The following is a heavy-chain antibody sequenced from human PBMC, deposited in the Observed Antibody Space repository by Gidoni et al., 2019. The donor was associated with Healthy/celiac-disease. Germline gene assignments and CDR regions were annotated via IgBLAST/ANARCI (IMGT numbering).Heavy chain of an antibody. CDR3: ARDFASNPGAFDI. Sequence: EVQLVESGGGLVKPGGSLRLSCAASGFTFSSYSMNWVRQAPGKGLEWVSSISSSSSYIYYADSVKGRFTISRDNAKNSLYLQMNILRAEDTAVYYCARDFASNPGAFDIWGQGTMVTVSS. V-gene: IGHV3-21*01. J-gene: IGHJ3*02. CDR2: ISSSSSYI. CDR1: GFTFSSYS.